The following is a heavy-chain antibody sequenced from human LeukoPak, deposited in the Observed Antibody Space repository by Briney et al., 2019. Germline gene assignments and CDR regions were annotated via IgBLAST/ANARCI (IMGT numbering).Heavy chain of an antibody. CDR3: ARGGDFEIDQ. V-gene: IGHV4-59*01. CDR1: GVSLRTYH. J-gene: IGHJ4*02. Sequence: SETLSLTCSVSGVSLRTYHWNWLRQPPGRGPEWIGYIYRGSTNYYPSFESRVTISVATSKNQFSLKLTSVTAADTAVYYCARGGDFEIDQWGQGILVAVSS. D-gene: IGHD3-16*01. CDR2: IYRGST.